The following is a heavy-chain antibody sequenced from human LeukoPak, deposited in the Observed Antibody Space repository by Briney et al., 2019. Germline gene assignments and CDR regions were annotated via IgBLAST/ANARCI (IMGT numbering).Heavy chain of an antibody. Sequence: HAGGSLRLSCAASGFTFSSYAMSWVRQAPGKGLEWVSAISGSGGSTYYADSVKGRFTISRDNSKNTLYLQMNSLRAEDTAVYYCAKGAQWLPLAAFDVWGQGTMVTVSS. V-gene: IGHV3-23*01. CDR1: GFTFSSYA. CDR2: ISGSGGST. D-gene: IGHD6-19*01. CDR3: AKGAQWLPLAAFDV. J-gene: IGHJ3*01.